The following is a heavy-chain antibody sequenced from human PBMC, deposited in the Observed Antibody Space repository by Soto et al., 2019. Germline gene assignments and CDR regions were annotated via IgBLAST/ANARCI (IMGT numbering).Heavy chain of an antibody. CDR1: GFTFSSYA. CDR3: AKGDSSGYYRFDY. Sequence: EVQLLESGGGLVQPGGSLRLSCAASGFTFSSYAMSWVRQAQGKGLEWVSGISGRGGSTYYADSVKGRFTVSRDNSKNTLYLQMNSLRAEDTAVYYCAKGDSSGYYRFDYWGQGTLVTVSS. CDR2: ISGRGGST. J-gene: IGHJ4*02. D-gene: IGHD3-22*01. V-gene: IGHV3-23*01.